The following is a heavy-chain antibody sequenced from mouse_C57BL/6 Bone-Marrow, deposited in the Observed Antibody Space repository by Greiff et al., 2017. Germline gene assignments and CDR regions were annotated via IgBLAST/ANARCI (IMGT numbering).Heavy chain of an antibody. CDR3: ARWSHYDYDGPMAY. CDR2: IHPNSGST. Sequence: QVQLQQPGAELVKPGASVKLSCKASGYTFTSYWMHWVKQRPGQGLEWIGMIHPNSGSTNYNEKFKSKATLTVDKSSSTAYMQLSSLTSEDSAVYYCARWSHYDYDGPMAYWGQGTLVTVSA. CDR1: GYTFTSYW. D-gene: IGHD2-4*01. J-gene: IGHJ3*01. V-gene: IGHV1-64*01.